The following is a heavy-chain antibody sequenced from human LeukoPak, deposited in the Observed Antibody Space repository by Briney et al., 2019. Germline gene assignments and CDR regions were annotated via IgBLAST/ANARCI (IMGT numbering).Heavy chain of an antibody. CDR3: ARRAI. CDR1: GFTFSTYS. V-gene: IGHV3-48*04. J-gene: IGHJ4*02. CDR2: ITTDSSIV. Sequence: PGGSLRLSCAASGFTFSTYSMSWVRQAPGKGLEWISYITTDSSIVYYADSVKGRFTISRDNAKNSLYLQMNSLRADDTAAYYCARRAIWGQGTLVTVSS.